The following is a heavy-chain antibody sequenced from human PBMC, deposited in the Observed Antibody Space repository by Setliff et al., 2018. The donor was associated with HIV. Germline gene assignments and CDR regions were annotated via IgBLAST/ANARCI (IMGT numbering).Heavy chain of an antibody. J-gene: IGHJ4*02. CDR2: IYYSGST. V-gene: IGHV4-39*01. CDR3: AKPDGKYPFDH. Sequence: PSETLSLTCTVSGETIRNGFYYWHWMRQPPGKGLEWIGSIYYSGSTHYKSSLKSRVTISVDTSKNQFSLSLSSMTAADTAVYYCAKPDGKYPFDHWGLGTLVTV. D-gene: IGHD2-2*02. CDR1: GETIRNGFYY.